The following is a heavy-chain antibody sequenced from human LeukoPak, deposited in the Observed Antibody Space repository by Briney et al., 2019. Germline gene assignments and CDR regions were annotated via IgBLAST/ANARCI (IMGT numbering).Heavy chain of an antibody. J-gene: IGHJ4*02. CDR3: ARDQNEGYGDYFYYFDY. V-gene: IGHV3-23*01. Sequence: GRSLRLSCAASGFTFSSYTMSWVRQAAGKGLEWVSAISAGGGSAGSGPTYYADSVKGRFTISRDNSKNTLYLQMNSLRAEDTAVYYCARDQNEGYGDYFYYFDYWGQGTLVTVSP. CDR2: ISAGGGSAGSGPT. CDR1: GFTFSSYT. D-gene: IGHD4-17*01.